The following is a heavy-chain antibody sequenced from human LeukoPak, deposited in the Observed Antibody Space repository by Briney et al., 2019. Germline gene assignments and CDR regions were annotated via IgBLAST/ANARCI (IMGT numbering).Heavy chain of an antibody. V-gene: IGHV1-69*13. CDR2: IIPIFGTA. CDR3: ARHSSPGLLVYYMDV. Sequence: SVKVSCKASGGTFSSYAIGWVRQAPGQGLEWMGGIIPIFGTANYAQKFQGRVTITADESTSTAYMELSSLRSEDTAVYYCARHSSPGLLVYYMDVWGKGTTVTVSS. J-gene: IGHJ6*03. CDR1: GGTFSSYA. D-gene: IGHD6-13*01.